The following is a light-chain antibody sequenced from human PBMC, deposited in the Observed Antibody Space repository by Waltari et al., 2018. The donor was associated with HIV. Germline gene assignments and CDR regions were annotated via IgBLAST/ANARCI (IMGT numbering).Light chain of an antibody. J-gene: IGLJ1*01. CDR3: SSYAGSDNPYV. V-gene: IGLV2-8*01. Sequence: QSALTQPPSASGSPGQSVTISCTGTSSDLINYNYVSWYQQYPGKAPKLIIFEVTKRPSWVPDRFSGSKSGDTASLTVSGLQAEDEADYYCSSYAGSDNPYVFGSGTKVTVL. CDR2: EVT. CDR1: SSDLINYNY.